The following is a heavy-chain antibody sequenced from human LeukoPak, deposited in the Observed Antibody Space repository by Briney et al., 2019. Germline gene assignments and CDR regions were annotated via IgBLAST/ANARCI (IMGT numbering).Heavy chain of an antibody. V-gene: IGHV4-34*01. J-gene: IGHJ4*02. D-gene: IGHD3-16*01. CDR1: GGSFSGYY. Sequence: SETLSLTCAVYGGSFSGYYWSWIRQPPGKGLEWIGEINHSGSTNYNPSLKSRVTISVDTSQNQFSLKLSSVTAADTAVYYCARDIVWGTDYFDYWGQGTLVTVSS. CDR3: ARDIVWGTDYFDY. CDR2: INHSGST.